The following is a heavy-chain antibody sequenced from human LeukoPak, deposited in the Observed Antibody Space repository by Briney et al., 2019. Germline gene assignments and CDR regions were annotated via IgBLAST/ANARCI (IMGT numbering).Heavy chain of an antibody. CDR2: ISGSGLST. D-gene: IGHD3-10*01. Sequence: PGGSLRLSCAASGFTFSSYVMNWVRQAPGKGLEWVSGISGSGLSTYYADSVKGRFTISRDNSKNSLYLQMNSLRAEDTAVYYCARDLWFGELLRRGFGYWGQGTLVTVSS. CDR1: GFTFSSYV. CDR3: ARDLWFGELLRRGFGY. J-gene: IGHJ4*02. V-gene: IGHV3-23*01.